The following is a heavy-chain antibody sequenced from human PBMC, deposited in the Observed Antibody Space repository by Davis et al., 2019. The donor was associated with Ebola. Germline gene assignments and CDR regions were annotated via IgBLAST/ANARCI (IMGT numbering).Heavy chain of an antibody. V-gene: IGHV4-39*01. Sequence: SETLSLTCTVSGGSISSYYWNWIRQPPGKGLEWIGSIYYSGSTYYNPSLKSRVTISVDTSKNQFSLKLSSVTAADTAVYYCARAGYYYDSSGYLGYYFDYWGQGTLVTVSS. D-gene: IGHD3-22*01. J-gene: IGHJ4*02. CDR2: IYYSGST. CDR3: ARAGYYYDSSGYLGYYFDY. CDR1: GGSISSYY.